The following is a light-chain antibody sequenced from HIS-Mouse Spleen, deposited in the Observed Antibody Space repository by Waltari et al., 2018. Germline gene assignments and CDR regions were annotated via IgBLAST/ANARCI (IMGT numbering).Light chain of an antibody. CDR3: YSTDSSGNHRV. J-gene: IGLJ2*01. Sequence: SYELTQPPSVSVSPGQTARITCSGDALPKKYAYWYQQKSGQAPFLVIYEDSKRPSGIPGRVSGSSSGTMATLTISGAQVEDEADYYCYSTDSSGNHRVFGGGTKLTVL. CDR1: ALPKKY. CDR2: EDS. V-gene: IGLV3-10*01.